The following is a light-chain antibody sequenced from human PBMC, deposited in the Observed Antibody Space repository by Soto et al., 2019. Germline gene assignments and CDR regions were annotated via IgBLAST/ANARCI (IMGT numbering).Light chain of an antibody. Sequence: EIVMTQCPDTLSVSQRERAILSCTASRSISRYLAWYQHQPGQAPRLLIYDASSRATGIPDRFSGGGSGTDFTLTISRLEPEDFAVYYCQQYGTSPITFGQGTRLEIK. CDR2: DAS. V-gene: IGKV3-20*01. CDR3: QQYGTSPIT. J-gene: IGKJ5*01. CDR1: RSISRY.